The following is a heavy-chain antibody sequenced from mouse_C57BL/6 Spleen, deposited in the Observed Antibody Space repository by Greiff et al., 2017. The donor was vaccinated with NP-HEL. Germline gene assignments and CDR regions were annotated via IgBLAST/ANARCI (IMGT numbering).Heavy chain of an antibody. V-gene: IGHV14-4*01. CDR3: TTEVTTVVDYFDY. D-gene: IGHD1-1*01. J-gene: IGHJ2*01. CDR2: IDPENGDT. Sequence: VQLQQSGAELVRPGASVKLSCTASGFNIKDDYMHWVKQRPEQGLEWIGWIDPENGDTEYASKFQGKATITADTSSNTAYLQLSSLTSEDTAVYYCTTEVTTVVDYFDYWGQGTTLTVSS. CDR1: GFNIKDDY.